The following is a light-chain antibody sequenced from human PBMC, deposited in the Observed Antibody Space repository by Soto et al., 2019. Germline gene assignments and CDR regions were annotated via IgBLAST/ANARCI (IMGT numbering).Light chain of an antibody. Sequence: ALTQPAPVSVSPGQSITISCTGTSSDVGGYNYVSWYQQHPGKAPKFMIYDVSNRPSGVSNRFSGSKSGNTASLTISGLQAEDEADYYCCSYTTSNTRQIVFGTGTKVTV. J-gene: IGLJ1*01. CDR3: CSYTTSNTRQIV. CDR2: DVS. CDR1: SSDVGGYNY. V-gene: IGLV2-14*01.